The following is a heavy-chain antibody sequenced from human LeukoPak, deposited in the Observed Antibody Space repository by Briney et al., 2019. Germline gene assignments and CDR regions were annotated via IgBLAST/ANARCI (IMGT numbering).Heavy chain of an antibody. CDR1: GGTFSSYA. Sequence: SVKVSCKASGGTFSSYAISWVRQAPGQGLEWMGGIIPIFGTANYAQKFQGRVTITADESTSTAYMELSSLRSEDTAVYYCARAQWLGYNWFDPWGQGTLVTVPS. J-gene: IGHJ5*02. CDR2: IIPIFGTA. V-gene: IGHV1-69*01. D-gene: IGHD6-19*01. CDR3: ARAQWLGYNWFDP.